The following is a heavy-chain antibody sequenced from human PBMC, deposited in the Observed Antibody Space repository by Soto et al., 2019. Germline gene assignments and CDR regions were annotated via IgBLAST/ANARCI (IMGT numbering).Heavy chain of an antibody. CDR2: ISYDGSNK. J-gene: IGHJ6*03. CDR1: GFTFSSYG. Sequence: QVPLVESGGGVVQPGRSLRLSCAASGFTFSSYGMHWVRQAPGKGLEWVAVISYDGSNKYYADSVKGRFTISRANSKNTLYLQMTGIRAEDTAVYYCAKDYGVNDYSNYYYYMAVWGKGTTVTV. D-gene: IGHD4-4*01. V-gene: IGHV3-30*18. CDR3: AKDYGVNDYSNYYYYMAV.